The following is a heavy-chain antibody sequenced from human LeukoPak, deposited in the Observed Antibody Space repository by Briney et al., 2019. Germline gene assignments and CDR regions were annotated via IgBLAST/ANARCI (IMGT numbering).Heavy chain of an antibody. CDR3: AREGGGTPYYFDS. CDR1: GGTFSSYA. J-gene: IGHJ4*02. D-gene: IGHD1-14*01. CDR2: IIPIFGTA. Sequence: SVKVSCKASGGTFSSYAISWVRQAPGQGLEWMGRIIPIFGTANYAQKFQGRVTITTDESTSTAYMELRSLRSDDTAVYYCAREGGGTPYYFDSWGQGTLVTVSS. V-gene: IGHV1-69*05.